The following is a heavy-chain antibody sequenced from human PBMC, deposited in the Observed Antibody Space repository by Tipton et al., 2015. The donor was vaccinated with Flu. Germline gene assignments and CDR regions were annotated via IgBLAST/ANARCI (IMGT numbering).Heavy chain of an antibody. Sequence: SLRLSCAASGFTLSSYWMTWVRQAPGKGLEWVANINQDGSQKHYVDSVKGRFTISRDNPVNSMYMQMNSLRAEDTAVYYCVRAIYNSDNYSGQGTLATVSS. CDR3: VRAIYNSDNY. V-gene: IGHV3-7*01. D-gene: IGHD1-14*01. J-gene: IGHJ4*02. CDR2: INQDGSQK. CDR1: GFTLSSYW.